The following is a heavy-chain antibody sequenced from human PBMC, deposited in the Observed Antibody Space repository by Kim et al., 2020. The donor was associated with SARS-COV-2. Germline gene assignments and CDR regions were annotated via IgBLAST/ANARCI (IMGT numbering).Heavy chain of an antibody. CDR3: ARLLIQRYYYDAFDI. J-gene: IGHJ3*02. D-gene: IGHD3-22*01. V-gene: IGHV4-59*08. CDR2: IYYSGST. CDR1: GGSISSYY. Sequence: SETLSLTCTVSGGSISSYYWSWIRQPPGKGLEWIGYIYYSGSTNYNPSLKSRVTISVDTSKNQFSLKLSSVTAADTAVYYCARLLIQRYYYDAFDIWGQGTMVTVSS.